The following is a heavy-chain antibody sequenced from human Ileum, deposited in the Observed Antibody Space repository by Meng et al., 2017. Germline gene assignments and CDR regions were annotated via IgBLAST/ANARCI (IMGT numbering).Heavy chain of an antibody. CDR2: IYYTGST. Sequence: HVQLQESGPGLVRPSETLSLTCTVSGGSVSSGSYYWNWIRQPPGKGPGWIAYIYYTGSTNYNPSLKSRVIISADTSKNQFSLKLSSVTAADTAVYYCARAETALDYWGQGTLVTVSS. J-gene: IGHJ4*02. CDR3: ARAETALDY. D-gene: IGHD5-18*01. CDR1: GGSVSSGSYY. V-gene: IGHV4-61*01.